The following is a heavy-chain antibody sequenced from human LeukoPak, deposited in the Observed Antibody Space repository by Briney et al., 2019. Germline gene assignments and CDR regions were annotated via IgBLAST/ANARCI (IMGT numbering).Heavy chain of an antibody. J-gene: IGHJ4*02. CDR3: TRESGSYHGNDY. Sequence: ASVKVSCKASGYTFTGYYMHWVRQAPGQGLEWMGRINPNNGATNYAQKLQGWVTITGDTSISTAYMELSSLRSDDTAVYYCTRESGSYHGNDYWGQGTLVTVSS. D-gene: IGHD1-26*01. CDR1: GYTFTGYY. CDR2: INPNNGAT. V-gene: IGHV1-2*04.